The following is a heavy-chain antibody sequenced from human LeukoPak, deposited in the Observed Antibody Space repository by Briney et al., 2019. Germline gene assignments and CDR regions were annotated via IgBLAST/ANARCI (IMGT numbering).Heavy chain of an antibody. D-gene: IGHD3-10*01. CDR3: ARDAYGTYGSGSYCH. CDR2: INPSGGST. Sequence: ASVKVSCKASGYTFTSYYMHWVRQAPGQGLEWMGIINPSGGSTSYAQKFQGRVTMTRDMSTSTVYMELSSLRAEDTAVYYCARDAYGTYGSGSYCHWGQGTLVTVSS. V-gene: IGHV1-46*01. CDR1: GYTFTSYY. J-gene: IGHJ4*02.